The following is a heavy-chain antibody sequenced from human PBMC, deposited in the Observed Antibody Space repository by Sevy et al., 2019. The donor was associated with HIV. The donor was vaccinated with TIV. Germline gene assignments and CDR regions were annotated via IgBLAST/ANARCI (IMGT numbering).Heavy chain of an antibody. D-gene: IGHD6-13*01. V-gene: IGHV3-21*01. Sequence: GGSLRLSCAASGFSFSSYSVSWVRQAPGKGLEWVASIGSSNSYIYYADSVKGRFTISRDNARNSLFLHMNTLRAEDTAVYYCVRSYSSSWYILYYFEYWGQGTPVTVSS. CDR2: IGSSNSYI. J-gene: IGHJ4*02. CDR1: GFSFSSYS. CDR3: VRSYSSSWYILYYFEY.